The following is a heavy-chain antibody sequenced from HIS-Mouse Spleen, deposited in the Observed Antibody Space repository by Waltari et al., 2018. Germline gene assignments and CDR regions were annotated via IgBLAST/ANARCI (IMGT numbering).Heavy chain of an antibody. V-gene: IGHV4-39*07. D-gene: IGHD6-13*01. Sequence: QLQLPESGPGLVKPSEPLSLTCTVSGGSISSSSYYWAWIRQPPGKGLEWIGSIYYSGSTYYNPSLKSRVTISVDTSKNQFSLKLSSVTAADTAVYYCAREIPYSSSWYDWYFDLWGRGTLVTVSA. CDR2: IYYSGST. J-gene: IGHJ2*01. CDR3: AREIPYSSSWYDWYFDL. CDR1: GGSISSSSYY.